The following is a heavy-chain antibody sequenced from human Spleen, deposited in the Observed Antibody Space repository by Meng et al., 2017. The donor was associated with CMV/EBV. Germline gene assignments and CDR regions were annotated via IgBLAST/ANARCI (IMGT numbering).Heavy chain of an antibody. V-gene: IGHV4-59*01. D-gene: IGHD2-15*01. CDR1: GGSISSYY. Sequence: SETLSLTCTVSGGSISSYYWSWIRQPPGKGLEWIGYIYYSGSTNYNPSLKSRVTISIDTSKNQFSLKLSSVTAADTAVYYCARERRSGRLVFDYWGQGTLVTVSS. CDR2: IYYSGST. CDR3: ARERRSGRLVFDY. J-gene: IGHJ4*02.